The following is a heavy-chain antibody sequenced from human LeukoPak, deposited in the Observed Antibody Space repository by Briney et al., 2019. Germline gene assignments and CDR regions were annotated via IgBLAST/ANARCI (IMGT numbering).Heavy chain of an antibody. D-gene: IGHD4-23*01. V-gene: IGHV3-21*01. CDR2: ITESGSYQ. Sequence: GGSLSLSCAASGFTFSSYSLNWVRQPPGKGLEWVSSITESGSYQYYADSVKGRFTISRDNAKNSLYLQMNSLRAEDTAVYYCAREDGGTPDYWGQGTLVTVSS. CDR1: GFTFSSYS. CDR3: AREDGGTPDY. J-gene: IGHJ4*02.